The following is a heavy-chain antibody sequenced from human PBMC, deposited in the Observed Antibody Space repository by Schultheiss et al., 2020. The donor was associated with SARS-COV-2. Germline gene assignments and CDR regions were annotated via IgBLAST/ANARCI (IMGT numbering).Heavy chain of an antibody. CDR2: INHSGST. CDR1: GGSFSGYY. V-gene: IGHV4-34*01. CDR3: ARVRRGYYDSSCFDY. Sequence: SQTLSLTCAVYGGSFSGYYWSWIRQPPGKGLEWIGEINHSGSTNYNPSLKSRVTISVDTSKNQFSLKLSSVTAADTAVYFCARVRRGYYDSSCFDYWGQGTVVTVSS. J-gene: IGHJ4*02. D-gene: IGHD3-22*01.